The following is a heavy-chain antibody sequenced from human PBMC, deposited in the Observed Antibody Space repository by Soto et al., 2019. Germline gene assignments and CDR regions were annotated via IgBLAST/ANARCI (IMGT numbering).Heavy chain of an antibody. CDR1: CASIRSGGYS. J-gene: IGHJ5*02. D-gene: IGHD6-19*01. V-gene: IGHV4-30-2*01. Sequence: TPSPSRAFSCASIRSGGYSWGRVPRPPGEGLEWIGYIYHSGSTYYSPSLRSRVTISVDRSKIQFSLKLSFVTAADTAVYYCARVDSSGWSCSEPYNWFDPWGQGTLVTVSS. CDR3: ARVDSSGWSCSEPYNWFDP. CDR2: IYHSGST.